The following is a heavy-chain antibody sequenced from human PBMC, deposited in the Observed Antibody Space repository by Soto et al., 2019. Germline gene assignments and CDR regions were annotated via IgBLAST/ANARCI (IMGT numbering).Heavy chain of an antibody. D-gene: IGHD6-25*01. Sequence: QVQLVESGGGVVQLGRSLRLSCAASGFTFSSYGMHWVRHAPGKGLEWVAVIWYDGSNKYYADSVKGRFTISRDNSKNTLYLQMNSLRAVATAVYYCATLAADYYFDYWGQGTLVIVSS. J-gene: IGHJ4*02. V-gene: IGHV3-33*01. CDR1: GFTFSSYG. CDR2: IWYDGSNK. CDR3: ATLAADYYFDY.